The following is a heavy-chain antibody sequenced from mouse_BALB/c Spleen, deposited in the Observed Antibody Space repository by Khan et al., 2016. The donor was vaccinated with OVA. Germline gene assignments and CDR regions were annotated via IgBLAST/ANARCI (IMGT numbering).Heavy chain of an antibody. CDR2: INPSNGYT. D-gene: IGHD2-14*01. CDR3: VRDGAYHRNDGWFAY. Sequence: QIQLVQSGAELARPGASVKMSCKASGYTFTSYTIHWIKLRPGQGLVWIGFINPSNGYTNYNQKFKDKATLTADKSSTTVYMQLSSLTSDDSAVYNCVRDGAYHRNDGWFAYWGQGTLVTVSA. J-gene: IGHJ3*01. CDR1: GYTFTSYT. V-gene: IGHV1-4*01.